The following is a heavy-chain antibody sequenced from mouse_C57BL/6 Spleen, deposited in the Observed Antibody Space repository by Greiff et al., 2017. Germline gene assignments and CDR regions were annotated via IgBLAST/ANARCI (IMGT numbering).Heavy chain of an antibody. CDR1: GYTFTSYW. D-gene: IGHD1-3*01. CDR2: IHPYDSDT. J-gene: IGHJ1*03. V-gene: IGHV1-74*01. Sequence: QVQLQQPGAELVKPGASVKVSCQASGYTFTSYWMHWVKQRPGQGLEWIGRIHPYDSDTNYNQKFKGKATLTVDKSSSTAYMQLSSLTSEYSAVYYCAIKVGYWYFDVWGTGTTVTVSS. CDR3: AIKVGYWYFDV.